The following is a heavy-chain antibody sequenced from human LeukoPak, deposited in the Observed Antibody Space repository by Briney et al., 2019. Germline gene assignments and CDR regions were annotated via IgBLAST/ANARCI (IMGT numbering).Heavy chain of an antibody. D-gene: IGHD5-18*01. J-gene: IGHJ4*02. CDR1: GYTVTGHY. CDR3: AKDAYSGFSSSYNMDS. V-gene: IGHV1-2*02. CDR2: LNPNSGGT. Sequence: GASVKVSCKASGYTVTGHYLHWVRQAPGQGLEWMGWLNPNSGGTNYAQKFQGRVTMTRDTSINTAYMELNSLTSDDTAMYYCAKDAYSGFSSSYNMDSWGQGTLDTVSS.